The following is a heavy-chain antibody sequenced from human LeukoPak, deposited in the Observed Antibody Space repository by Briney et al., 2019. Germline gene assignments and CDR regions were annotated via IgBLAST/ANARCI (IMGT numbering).Heavy chain of an antibody. D-gene: IGHD2-15*01. CDR1: GGSIGYYY. CDR3: ARKGGLFDY. J-gene: IGHJ4*02. Sequence: SETLSLTCTVSGGSIGYYYWSWIRQSPGKGLEWIGYIYYNGSTNYNPSLKSRVTISVDMSKNQFSLKMSSVTAADTAVYYCARKGGLFDYWGQGRLVTVSS. CDR2: IYYNGST. V-gene: IGHV4-59*01.